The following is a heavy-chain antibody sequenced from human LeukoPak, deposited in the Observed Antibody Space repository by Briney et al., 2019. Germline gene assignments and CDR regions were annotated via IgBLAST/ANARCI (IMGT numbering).Heavy chain of an antibody. V-gene: IGHV3-21*01. Sequence: GGSLRLSCAASGFTFSSYSMNWVREAPGKGLGWVSSISSSSSYIYYADSVKGRFTISRDNAKNSLYLQMNSLRAEDTAVYYCARALTVDWFDPWGQGTLVTVSS. CDR2: ISSSSSYI. CDR3: ARALTVDWFDP. CDR1: GFTFSSYS. D-gene: IGHD1-14*01. J-gene: IGHJ5*02.